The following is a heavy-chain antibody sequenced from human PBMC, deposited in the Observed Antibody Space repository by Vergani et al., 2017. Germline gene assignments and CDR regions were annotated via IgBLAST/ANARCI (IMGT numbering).Heavy chain of an antibody. D-gene: IGHD3-3*01. CDR3: ARDDYDFWSGRIDY. J-gene: IGHJ4*02. CDR1: GGSFSGYY. Sequence: QVQLQQWGAGLLKPSETLSLTCAVYGGSFSGYYWSWIRQPPGKGLEWIGEINHSGSTNYNPSLKSRVTISVDTSKNQFSLKLSPVTAADTAVYYCARDDYDFWSGRIDYWGQGTLVTVSS. V-gene: IGHV4-34*01. CDR2: INHSGST.